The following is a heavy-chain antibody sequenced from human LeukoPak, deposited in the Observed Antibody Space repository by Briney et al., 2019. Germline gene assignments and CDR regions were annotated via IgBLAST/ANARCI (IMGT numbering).Heavy chain of an antibody. CDR2: INWNGGST. Sequence: GGSLRLSCAASGFTFDDYGMSWVRHAPGKGLEWVSGINWNGGSTGYADSVKGRFTISRDNAKNSLYLQMNSLRAEDTALYYCARNDYGDPFDYWGQGTLVTVSS. CDR3: ARNDYGDPFDY. V-gene: IGHV3-20*04. D-gene: IGHD4-17*01. J-gene: IGHJ4*02. CDR1: GFTFDDYG.